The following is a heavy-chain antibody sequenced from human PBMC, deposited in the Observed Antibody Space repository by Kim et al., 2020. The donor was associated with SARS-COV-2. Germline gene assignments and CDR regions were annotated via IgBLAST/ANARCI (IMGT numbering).Heavy chain of an antibody. V-gene: IGHV3-30*18. CDR3: AKDFGFPGSDGDYD. D-gene: IGHD4-17*01. CDR2: ISYDGSNK. Sequence: GGSLRLSCAASGFTFSSYGMHWVRQAPGKGLEWVAVISYDGSNKYYADSVKGRFTISRDNSKNTLYLQMNSLRAEDTAVYYCAKDFGFPGSDGDYDWGQGPLVTVSS. J-gene: IGHJ4*02. CDR1: GFTFSSYG.